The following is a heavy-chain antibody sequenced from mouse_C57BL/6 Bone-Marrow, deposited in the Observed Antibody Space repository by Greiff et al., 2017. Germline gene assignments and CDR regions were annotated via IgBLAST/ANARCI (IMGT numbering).Heavy chain of an antibody. V-gene: IGHV1-5*01. CDR1: GYTFTSYW. Sequence: VQLQQSGTVLARPGASVKMSCKTSGYTFTSYWMHWVKQRPGQGLEWIGAIYPGNSDTSYNQKFKGKAKLTAITSASTAYMELSSLTNEDAAVDYCTRALYDGYLPWFAYWGQGTLVTVSA. CDR2: IYPGNSDT. J-gene: IGHJ3*01. CDR3: TRALYDGYLPWFAY. D-gene: IGHD2-3*01.